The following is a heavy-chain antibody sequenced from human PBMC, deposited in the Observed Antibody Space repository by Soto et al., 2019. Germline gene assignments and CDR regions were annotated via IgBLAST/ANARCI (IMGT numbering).Heavy chain of an antibody. CDR2: ISGSGGST. D-gene: IGHD6-19*01. Sequence: GGSLRLSCAASGFTFSSYAMSWVRQAPGKGLEWVSAISGSGGSTYYADSVKGRFTISRDNSKNTLYLQMNSLRAEDTAVYYCAKDRTSGYSVAGMDYWGQGTLVTVSS. V-gene: IGHV3-23*01. J-gene: IGHJ4*02. CDR1: GFTFSSYA. CDR3: AKDRTSGYSVAGMDY.